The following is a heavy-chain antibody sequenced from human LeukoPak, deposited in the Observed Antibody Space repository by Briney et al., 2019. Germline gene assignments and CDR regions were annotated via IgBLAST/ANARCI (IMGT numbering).Heavy chain of an antibody. Sequence: ASVNLSCKPSGYTFNDCYIHGVRQAPAHELDWMGWINPDSGGTNSALRFQGRVTMTSDTSISTAYMEMSRLRSDDTAVYYCVREKLVTAMIPFDYWGQGTLVTVSS. J-gene: IGHJ4*02. D-gene: IGHD2-21*02. CDR3: VREKLVTAMIPFDY. V-gene: IGHV1-2*02. CDR2: INPDSGGT. CDR1: GYTFNDCY.